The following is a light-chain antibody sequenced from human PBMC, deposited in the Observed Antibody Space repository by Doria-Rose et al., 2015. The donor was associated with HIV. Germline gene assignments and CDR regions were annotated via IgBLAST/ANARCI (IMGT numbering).Light chain of an antibody. CDR1: QSFSSTY. CDR2: DGS. Sequence: TQSPGTLSLSPGERATLSCRASQSFSSTYLAWYQQKPGQAPSLHIYDGSTRATGIPDRLSASGSGTDFTLTINRLEPEDFALYYCHQYGTSWTFGQGTKVEI. V-gene: IGKV3-20*01. J-gene: IGKJ1*01. CDR3: HQYGTSWT.